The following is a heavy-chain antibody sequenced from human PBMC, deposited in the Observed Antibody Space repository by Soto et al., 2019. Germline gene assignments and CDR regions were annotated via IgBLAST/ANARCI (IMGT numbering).Heavy chain of an antibody. CDR3: TRWDSSGYQGPGEAFDI. D-gene: IGHD3-22*01. CDR1: GGSISSGDYY. V-gene: IGHV4-30-4*01. CDR2: IYYSGST. J-gene: IGHJ3*02. Sequence: QVQLQESGPGLVKPSQTLSLTCTVSGGSISSGDYYWSWIRQPPGKGLERIGYIYYSGSTYYNPSLKSRVTIPVDTSKNQFSLKLSSVTAADTAVYYCTRWDSSGYQGPGEAFDIWGQGTMVTVSS.